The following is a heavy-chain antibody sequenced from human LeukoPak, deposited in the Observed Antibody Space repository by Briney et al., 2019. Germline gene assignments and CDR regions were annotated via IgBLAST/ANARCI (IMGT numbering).Heavy chain of an antibody. CDR2: INPNSGGT. CDR1: GYTFIGHY. CDR3: ARGPTSLSHSDH. D-gene: IGHD2/OR15-2a*01. J-gene: IGHJ4*02. Sequence: GASVKVSCKASGYTFIGHYMHWVRQAPGQGLEWMGWINPNSGGTNYAQKFQGRVTMTRDTSIDTAHMELSSLRSDDTAVYYCARGPTSLSHSDHWDQGTLVTVSS. V-gene: IGHV1-2*02.